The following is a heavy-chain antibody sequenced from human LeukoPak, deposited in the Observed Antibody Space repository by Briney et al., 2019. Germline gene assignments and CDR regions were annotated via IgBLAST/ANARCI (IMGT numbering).Heavy chain of an antibody. V-gene: IGHV4-31*03. CDR3: ARGRRGGYNKSLGFDY. Sequence: SETLSLTCTVSGGSISSGGYYWSWIRQHPGKGLEWIGYIYYSGSTYYNPSLKSRVTISVDTSKNQFSLKLSSVTAADTAVYHCARGRRGGYNKSLGFDYWGQGTLVTVSS. CDR1: GGSISSGGYY. D-gene: IGHD5-24*01. J-gene: IGHJ4*02. CDR2: IYYSGST.